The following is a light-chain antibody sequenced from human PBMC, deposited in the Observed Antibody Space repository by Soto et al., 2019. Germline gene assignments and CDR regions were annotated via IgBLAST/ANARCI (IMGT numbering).Light chain of an antibody. Sequence: QSVLTQPPSVSGAPGQRVTISCTGSSSNIGAGYDVHWYQQLPGTAPKVLIYGNINRPSGVPDRFSGSKSDTSASLAITGLQADDEADYYCQSYDSSLSGSLFGGGTKLTVL. V-gene: IGLV1-40*01. CDR3: QSYDSSLSGSL. J-gene: IGLJ3*02. CDR2: GNI. CDR1: SSNIGAGYD.